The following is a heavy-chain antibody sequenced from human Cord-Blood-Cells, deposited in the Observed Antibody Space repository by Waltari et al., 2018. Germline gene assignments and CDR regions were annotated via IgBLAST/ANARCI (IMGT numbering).Heavy chain of an antibody. J-gene: IGHJ5*02. CDR2: INHSGST. Sequence: QVQLQQWGAGLLKPSETLSLPCAVYGGSFSGYYWSWIRQPPGKGLEWIGEINHSGSTNYNPALNSRVTISVDTSKNQFSLKLSSVTAADTAVYYCARGGACSSTSCYNWFDPWGQGTLVTVSS. V-gene: IGHV4-34*01. CDR1: GGSFSGYY. CDR3: ARGGACSSTSCYNWFDP. D-gene: IGHD2-2*01.